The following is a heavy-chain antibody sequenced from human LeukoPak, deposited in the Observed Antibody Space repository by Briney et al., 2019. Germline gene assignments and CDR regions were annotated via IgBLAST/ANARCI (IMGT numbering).Heavy chain of an antibody. D-gene: IGHD6-13*01. Sequence: GASVKVSCRASGYTFTSYYMHWVRQAPGQGLEWMGIINPICGSTSYAQKFQGRVTMIRDTSPSTVYMELSSLRSEDTAVYYCASSRGIAAAGIFDYWRKGPLVTVSS. CDR3: ASSRGIAAAGIFDY. V-gene: IGHV1-46*01. CDR1: GYTFTSYY. CDR2: INPICGST. J-gene: IGHJ4*02.